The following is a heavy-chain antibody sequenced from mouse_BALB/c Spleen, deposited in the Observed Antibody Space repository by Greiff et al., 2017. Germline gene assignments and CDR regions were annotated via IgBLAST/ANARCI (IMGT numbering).Heavy chain of an antibody. CDR3: AREVPYRAMDY. V-gene: IGHV5-9-4*01. Sequence: EVQLVESGGGLVKPGGSLKLSCAASGFTFSSYAMSWVRQSPEKRLEWVAEISSGGSYTYYPDTVTGRFTISRDNAKNTLYLEMSSLRSEDTAMYYCAREVPYRAMDYWGQGTSVTVSS. CDR2: ISSGGSYT. CDR1: GFTFSSYA. J-gene: IGHJ4*01.